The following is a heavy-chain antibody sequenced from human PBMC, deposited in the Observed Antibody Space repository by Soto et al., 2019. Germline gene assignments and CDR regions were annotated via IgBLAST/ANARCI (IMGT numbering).Heavy chain of an antibody. Sequence: SETLSLTCTVSGGSISSGGYYWNWIRQHPGKGLEWIGYIYYSGSTYYNPSLKSRVTISVDTSKNQLSLKLSSVTAADTAVYYCARRYGYSFDDWGQGTLVTVSS. CDR3: ARRYGYSFDD. CDR2: IYYSGST. V-gene: IGHV4-31*03. J-gene: IGHJ4*02. D-gene: IGHD5-18*01. CDR1: GGSISSGGYY.